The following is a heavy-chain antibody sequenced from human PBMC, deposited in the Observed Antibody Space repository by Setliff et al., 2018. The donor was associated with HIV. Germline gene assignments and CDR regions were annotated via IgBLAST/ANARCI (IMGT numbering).Heavy chain of an antibody. CDR2: MYFSGST. Sequence: SETLSLTCTVSGGSISSSSYYWGWVRQPPGKGLEWIGSMYFSGSTYYNPSLKSRVTISVDTSKNQFSLRLTSVTAADTAVYYCARVRSYGSAYDAFDVRGPGTMVTVSS. CDR1: GGSISSSSYY. V-gene: IGHV4-39*01. CDR3: ARVRSYGSAYDAFDV. D-gene: IGHD3-10*01. J-gene: IGHJ3*01.